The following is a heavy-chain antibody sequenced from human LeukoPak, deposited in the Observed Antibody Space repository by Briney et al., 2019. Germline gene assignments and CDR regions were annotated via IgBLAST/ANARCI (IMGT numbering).Heavy chain of an antibody. J-gene: IGHJ5*02. CDR3: ARDGGSSFGFDP. CDR1: GGSISSYY. Sequence: PSETLSLTCTVSGGSISSYYWSWIRQPPGKGLEWIGSIYHSGSTYYNPSLKSRVTISVDTSKNQFSLKLSSVTAADTAVYYCARDGGSSFGFDPWGQGTLVTVSS. D-gene: IGHD6-13*01. V-gene: IGHV4-38-2*02. CDR2: IYHSGST.